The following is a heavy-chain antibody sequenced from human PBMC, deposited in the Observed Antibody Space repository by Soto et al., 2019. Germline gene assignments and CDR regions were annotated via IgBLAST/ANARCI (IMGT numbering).Heavy chain of an antibody. CDR1: GYTFPSDG. CDR3: ARLAGAGRWFDP. J-gene: IGHJ5*02. CDR2: ISAYNGNT. D-gene: IGHD6-13*01. Sequence: ASVQGSCKASGYTFPSDGVSWVRKAPGQGLEWMGWISAYNGNTNYAQKLQGRVTMTTDTSTSTAYMELRSLRSDDTAVYYCARLAGAGRWFDPWGQGTLVTVSS. V-gene: IGHV1-18*01.